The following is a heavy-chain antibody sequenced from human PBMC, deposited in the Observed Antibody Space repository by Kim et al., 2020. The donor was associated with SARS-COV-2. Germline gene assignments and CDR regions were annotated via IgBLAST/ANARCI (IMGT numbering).Heavy chain of an antibody. J-gene: IGHJ4*02. CDR3: ATNGDGSSWSEYYFDY. D-gene: IGHD6-13*01. Sequence: KFQGRVTMTEDTSTDTAYMELSSLRSEDTAVYYCATNGDGSSWSEYYFDYWGQGTLVTVSS. V-gene: IGHV1-24*01.